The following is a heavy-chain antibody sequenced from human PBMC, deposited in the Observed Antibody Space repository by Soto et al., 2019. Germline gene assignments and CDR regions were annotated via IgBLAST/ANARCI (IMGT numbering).Heavy chain of an antibody. D-gene: IGHD3-10*01. J-gene: IGHJ6*02. CDR3: ARLTYYYGSGRSNYYYGMDV. CDR2: IKQDGSEK. CDR1: GFTFSSYW. Sequence: GGSLRLSCAASGFTFSSYWMSWVRQAPGKGLEWVANIKQDGSEKYYVDSVKGRFTISRDNAKNSLYLQMNSLRAEDTAVYYCARLTYYYGSGRSNYYYGMDVWGQGTTGTVSS. V-gene: IGHV3-7*05.